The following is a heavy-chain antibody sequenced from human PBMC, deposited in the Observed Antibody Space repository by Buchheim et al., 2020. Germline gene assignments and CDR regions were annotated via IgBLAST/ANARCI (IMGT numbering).Heavy chain of an antibody. D-gene: IGHD4-23*01. Sequence: EVQLVESGGGLVQPGGSLRLSCVASGFTFNTDWMGWARQAPGKGLEWVSNINGDGSGKYYVDSVKGRFTVSRDNAKNSLYLRMSSLRAEYKAMYYGERHGNNNVDAWGRGTL. CDR2: INGDGSGK. CDR3: ERHGNNNVDA. J-gene: IGHJ4*02. V-gene: IGHV3-7*01. CDR1: GFTFNTDW.